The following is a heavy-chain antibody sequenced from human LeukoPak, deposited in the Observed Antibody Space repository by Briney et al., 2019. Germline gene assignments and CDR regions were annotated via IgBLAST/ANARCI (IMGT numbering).Heavy chain of an antibody. CDR3: ARGGYSGYDSWFDP. CDR1: GYTFTGYY. Sequence: ASVKVSCKASGYTFTGYYIHWVRQAPGQGLEWMGWINPNSGGTNYAQKFQGWVTMTRDTSISTAYMEPSRLRSDDTAVYYCARGGYSGYDSWFDPWGQGTLVTVSS. J-gene: IGHJ5*02. D-gene: IGHD5-12*01. V-gene: IGHV1-2*04. CDR2: INPNSGGT.